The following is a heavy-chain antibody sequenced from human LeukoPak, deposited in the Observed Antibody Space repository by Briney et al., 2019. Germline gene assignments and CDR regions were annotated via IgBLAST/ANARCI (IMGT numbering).Heavy chain of an antibody. J-gene: IGHJ5*02. V-gene: IGHV4-39*01. CDR1: SDSISSTNYY. CDR3: ARHNIFYDSSGYQNWFDP. D-gene: IGHD3-22*01. Sequence: PSETLPLTCTVSSDSISSTNYYWGWIRQPPGKGLEWIASIYSSGSTYYNPSLKSRVTISVDTSNNQFSLKLSSVTAADTAVYYCARHNIFYDSSGYQNWFDPWGQGTQVTVSS. CDR2: IYSSGST.